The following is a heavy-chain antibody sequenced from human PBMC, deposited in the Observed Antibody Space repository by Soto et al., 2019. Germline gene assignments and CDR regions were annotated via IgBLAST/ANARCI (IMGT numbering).Heavy chain of an antibody. D-gene: IGHD3-22*01. CDR3: ARESLAYYDSSGYYQVLDY. CDR1: VGSIISGDYY. V-gene: IGHV4-30-4*01. CDR2: IYYSGST. J-gene: IGHJ4*02. Sequence: SETLSLACTFSVGSIISGDYYWSWIRQPPGKGLEWIGYIYYSGSTYYNPSLKSRVTISVDTSKNQFSLKLSSVTAADTAVYYCARESLAYYDSSGYYQVLDYWGQGTLVTVSS.